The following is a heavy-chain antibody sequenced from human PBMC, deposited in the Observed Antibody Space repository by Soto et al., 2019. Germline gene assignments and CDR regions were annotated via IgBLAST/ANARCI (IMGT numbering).Heavy chain of an antibody. J-gene: IGHJ5*02. Sequence: QVQLQESGPGLVKPSETLSLTCTVSGGSISTYYWSWIRQPPGKGLQWIGFIYYSGSTNYNPSLKSRVTISVDTSKNQFSLKLSSVTAADTAVYYCARAFGAYGSGTYYATWGQGTLVTVSS. CDR2: IYYSGST. V-gene: IGHV4-59*01. CDR3: ARAFGAYGSGTYYAT. D-gene: IGHD3-10*01. CDR1: GGSISTYY.